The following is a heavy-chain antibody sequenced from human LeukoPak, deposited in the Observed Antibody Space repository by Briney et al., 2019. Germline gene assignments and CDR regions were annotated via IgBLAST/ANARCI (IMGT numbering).Heavy chain of an antibody. CDR3: ARVSPSPADWFDP. CDR1: GGSISSYY. V-gene: IGHV4-59*12. Sequence: SETLSLTCTVSGGSISSYYWSWIRQPPGKGQEWIGYIYYSGSTNYNPPLRSRVTISVDTSKNQFSLKLSSVTAADTAVYYCARVSPSPADWFDPWGQGTLVTVSS. J-gene: IGHJ5*02. CDR2: IYYSGST.